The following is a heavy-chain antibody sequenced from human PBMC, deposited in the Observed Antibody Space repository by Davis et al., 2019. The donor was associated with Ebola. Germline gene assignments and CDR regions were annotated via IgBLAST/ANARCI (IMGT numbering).Heavy chain of an antibody. J-gene: IGHJ5*02. Sequence: MPSETLSLTCTVSGGSISSSNYYWGWIRQPPGKGLEWIGSIYYSGSTYYNPSLKSRVTISVDTSKNQFSLKLSSVTAADTAVYYCARGYTGWFDPWGQGTLVTVSS. CDR2: IYYSGST. D-gene: IGHD2-2*02. V-gene: IGHV4-39*07. CDR1: GGSISSSNYY. CDR3: ARGYTGWFDP.